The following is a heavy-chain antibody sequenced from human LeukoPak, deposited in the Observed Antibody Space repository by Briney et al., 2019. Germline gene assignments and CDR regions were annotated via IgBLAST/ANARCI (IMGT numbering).Heavy chain of an antibody. D-gene: IGHD6-13*01. CDR3: ARSLGIAAAGTFY. CDR2: IRAYNGNT. J-gene: IGHJ4*02. Sequence: SVNVSCKVSGYTFTSYGISWVRQAPGQGREWMGWIRAYNGNTNYAQKLQGRVTMTTDTSTSTAYVELRSLGSDDTAVYYCARSLGIAAAGTFYWGQGTLVTVSS. V-gene: IGHV1-18*04. CDR1: GYTFTSYG.